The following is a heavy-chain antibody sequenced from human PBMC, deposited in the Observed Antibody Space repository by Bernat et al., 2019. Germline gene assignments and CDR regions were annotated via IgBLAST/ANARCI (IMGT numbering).Heavy chain of an antibody. Sequence: QVQLVQSGAEVKKPGASVKVSCKVSGYTLTELSMHWVRQAPGKGLEWMGGFDPEDGETIYAQKFQGRVTMTEDTSTVTAYMELSSLRSEDTAVYYCATVHTIWSGTNYYYYGMDVWGQGTTVTVSS. CDR3: ATVHTIWSGTNYYYYGMDV. CDR2: FDPEDGET. J-gene: IGHJ6*02. V-gene: IGHV1-24*01. D-gene: IGHD3-3*01. CDR1: GYTLTELS.